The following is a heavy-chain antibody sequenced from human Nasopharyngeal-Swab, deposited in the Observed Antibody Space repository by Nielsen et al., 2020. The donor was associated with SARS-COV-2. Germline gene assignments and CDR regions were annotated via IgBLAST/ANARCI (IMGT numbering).Heavy chain of an antibody. CDR2: ISYDGSNK. D-gene: IGHD6-19*01. CDR1: GFTFSSYA. CDR3: ARGLKYSSGWYSYYYYGMDV. Sequence: GESLKISCAASGFTFSSYAMHWVRQAPGKGLEWVAVISYDGSNKYYADSVKGRFTISRDNSKNTLYLQMNSLRAEDTAVYYCARGLKYSSGWYSYYYYGMDVWGQGTTATVSS. J-gene: IGHJ6*02. V-gene: IGHV3-30-3*01.